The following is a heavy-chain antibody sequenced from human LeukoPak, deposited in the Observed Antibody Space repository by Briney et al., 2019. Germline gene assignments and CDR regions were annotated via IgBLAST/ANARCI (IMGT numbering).Heavy chain of an antibody. V-gene: IGHV1-2*02. Sequence: GASVKVSCKASGYTFTGYYMHWVRQAPGQGLEWMGWINPNSGGTNYAQKFQGRVTMTRDTSISTAYMELSRLRSDDTAVYYCARLQLLRPNWFDPWGQGTLVTVSS. CDR3: ARLQLLRPNWFDP. CDR1: GYTFTGYY. CDR2: INPNSGGT. J-gene: IGHJ5*02. D-gene: IGHD2-2*01.